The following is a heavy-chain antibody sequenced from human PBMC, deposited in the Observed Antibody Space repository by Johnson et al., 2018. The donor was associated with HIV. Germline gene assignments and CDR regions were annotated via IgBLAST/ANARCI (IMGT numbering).Heavy chain of an antibody. CDR3: ATYSSSWYKGGYAFDI. Sequence: QMLLVESGGGVVQPGRSLRLSCAVSGFTFSDYYMSWIRQAPGKGLEWVSYISSSGSTIYYADSVKGRFTISRDNAKNSLYLQMNSLRAEDTAVYYCATYSSSWYKGGYAFDIWGQGTMVTVSS. CDR1: GFTFSDYY. V-gene: IGHV3-11*04. D-gene: IGHD6-13*01. CDR2: ISSSGSTI. J-gene: IGHJ3*02.